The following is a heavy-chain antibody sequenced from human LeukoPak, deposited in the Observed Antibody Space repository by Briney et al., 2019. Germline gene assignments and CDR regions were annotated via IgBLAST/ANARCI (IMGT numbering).Heavy chain of an antibody. J-gene: IGHJ4*02. V-gene: IGHV3-23*01. CDR1: GFTFSSYA. CDR3: AKVARVLLWFGEGPYYFDY. CDR2: ISGSGGST. Sequence: PGGSLRLSCAASGFTFSSYAMSWVRQAPGKGLEWVSAISGSGGSTYYADPVRGRFTISRDNSKNTLYLQMNSLRAEDTAVYYGAKVARVLLWFGEGPYYFDYWGQGTLVTVSS. D-gene: IGHD3-10*01.